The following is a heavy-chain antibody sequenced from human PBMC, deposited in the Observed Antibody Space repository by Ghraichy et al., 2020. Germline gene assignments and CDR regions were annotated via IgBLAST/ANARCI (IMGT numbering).Heavy chain of an antibody. CDR1: GYTFTSYD. Sequence: ASVKVSCKASGYTFTSYDIHWVRQATGQGLEWMGWMNPNSGNTGYAQKFQGRVTMTRNTSISTAYMELSSLRSEDTALYYCARGRGGSGWYRAYDAFDIWGQGTMVTVSS. V-gene: IGHV1-8*01. CDR2: MNPNSGNT. J-gene: IGHJ3*02. CDR3: ARGRGGSGWYRAYDAFDI. D-gene: IGHD6-19*01.